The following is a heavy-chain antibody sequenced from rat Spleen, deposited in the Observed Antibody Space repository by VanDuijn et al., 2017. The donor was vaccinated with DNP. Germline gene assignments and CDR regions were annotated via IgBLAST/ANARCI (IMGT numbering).Heavy chain of an antibody. CDR2: ISYSGRT. D-gene: IGHD1-7*01. CDR1: GYSIISSY. J-gene: IGHJ1*01. Sequence: VQLQESGPGLVKPSQSLSLTCSVTGYSIISSYRWHWIRKFPGNKMEYIGTISYSGRTDYNPSLKSRISITRDTSRNHFFLHLISVTTEDTATYYCARWTRYFDYWGPGTMVTVSS. V-gene: IGHV3-1*01. CDR3: ARWTRYFDY.